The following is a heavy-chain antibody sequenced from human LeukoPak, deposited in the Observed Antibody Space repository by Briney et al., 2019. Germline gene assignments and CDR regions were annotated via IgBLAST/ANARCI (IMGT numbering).Heavy chain of an antibody. CDR2: ISSGSSPK. Sequence: PGGSLRLSCAASGFTFDIYGMNWIRQAPGKGLEWVSHISSGSSPKYYADSVRGRFTISRDNAKKSLYLQMNSLRVEDTAVYYCARGDDGAYWGQGTPVTVSS. CDR1: GFTFDIYG. D-gene: IGHD3-16*01. CDR3: ARGDDGAY. V-gene: IGHV3-48*04. J-gene: IGHJ4*02.